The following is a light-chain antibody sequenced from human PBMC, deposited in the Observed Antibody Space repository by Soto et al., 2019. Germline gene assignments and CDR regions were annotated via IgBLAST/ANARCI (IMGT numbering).Light chain of an antibody. J-gene: IGLJ1*01. V-gene: IGLV1-44*01. CDR2: SNN. CDR1: SSNIGSNT. CDR3: AAWDDSLNGHYV. Sequence: QSVLTQPPSASGTPGQRVTISCSGSSSNIGSNTVNWYQQPPGTAPKLLIYSNNQRPSGVPVRFSGSKSGTSASLAISGLQSEDEADYYCAAWDDSLNGHYVFGTGTKVTVL.